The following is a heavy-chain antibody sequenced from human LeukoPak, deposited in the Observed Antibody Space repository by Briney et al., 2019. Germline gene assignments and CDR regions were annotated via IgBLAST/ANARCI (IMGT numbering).Heavy chain of an antibody. J-gene: IGHJ3*02. V-gene: IGHV3-49*04. Sequence: GRSLRLSCTASGFTFGDYAMSWVRQAPGKGLEWVGFITSQAYGGTTEYAASVKGRFTISRDDSKSIAYLQMNSLKTEDTAVYYCTRAIKRQSTMIVVVIGEEEAFDIWGQGTMVTVSS. CDR3: TRAIKRQSTMIVVVIGEEEAFDI. CDR1: GFTFGDYA. D-gene: IGHD3-22*01. CDR2: ITSQAYGGTT.